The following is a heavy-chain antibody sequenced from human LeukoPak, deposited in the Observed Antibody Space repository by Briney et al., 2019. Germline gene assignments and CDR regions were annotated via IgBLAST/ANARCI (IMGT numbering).Heavy chain of an antibody. CDR1: GFTFSSYW. Sequence: PGGSLRLSCAASGFTFSSYWMSWVRQAPGKGLEWVANIKLDGSEKYYVDSVEGRFSISRDNAKNSLYLQMNSLRAEDTAVYYCARVIDGDTAMEPDYWGQGTLVTVSS. J-gene: IGHJ4*02. D-gene: IGHD5-18*01. CDR3: ARVIDGDTAMEPDY. V-gene: IGHV3-7*01. CDR2: IKLDGSEK.